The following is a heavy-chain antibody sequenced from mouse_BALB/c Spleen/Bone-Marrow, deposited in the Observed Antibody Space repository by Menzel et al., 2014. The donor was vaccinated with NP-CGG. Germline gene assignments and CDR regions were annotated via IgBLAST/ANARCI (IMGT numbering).Heavy chain of an antibody. J-gene: IGHJ2*01. D-gene: IGHD3-3*01. Sequence: VQLQQSGTVLARPGASVKMSCKASGYTFTSYWMHWVKQKPGQGLEWIGAIYPGNSDTSYNQKFKGKAKLTAVTSTSTAYMELSSLTNEDSAVYYCTRSWDRYYFDYWGQGTTLTVSS. CDR2: IYPGNSDT. CDR3: TRSWDRYYFDY. V-gene: IGHV1-5*01. CDR1: GYTFTSYW.